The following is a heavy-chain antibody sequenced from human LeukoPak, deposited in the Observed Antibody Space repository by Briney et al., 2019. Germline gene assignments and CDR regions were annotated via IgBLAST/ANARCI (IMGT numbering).Heavy chain of an antibody. Sequence: PGRSLRLSCAASGFTFDDYAMHWVRQAPGKGLEWVSGISWNSGSIGYADSVKGRFTISRDNAKNSLYLQMNSLRAEDTALYYCAKEAQQLVHFDYWGQGTLVTVSS. CDR1: GFTFDDYA. D-gene: IGHD6-13*01. J-gene: IGHJ4*02. CDR2: ISWNSGSI. V-gene: IGHV3-9*01. CDR3: AKEAQQLVHFDY.